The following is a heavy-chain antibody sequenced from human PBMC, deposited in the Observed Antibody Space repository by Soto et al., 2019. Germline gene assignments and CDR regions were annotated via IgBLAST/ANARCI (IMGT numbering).Heavy chain of an antibody. Sequence: VGSLRLSCAASGFTFSSYGMTWVRQAPGKGLEWVSFSSATGAGTYYADSVKGRFTISRDNSKNTLYLQMTSLRADDTAVYYCAKDRRAGGNYGFYSDFWGQGALVTVSS. CDR1: GFTFSSYG. CDR3: AKDRRAGGNYGFYSDF. CDR2: SSATGAGT. V-gene: IGHV3-23*01. D-gene: IGHD1-7*01. J-gene: IGHJ4*02.